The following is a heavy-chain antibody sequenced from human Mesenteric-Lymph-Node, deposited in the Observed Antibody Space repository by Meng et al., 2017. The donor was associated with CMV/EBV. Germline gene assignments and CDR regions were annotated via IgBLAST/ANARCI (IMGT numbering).Heavy chain of an antibody. CDR3: ARWGAYDAFDI. Sequence: GESLKISCAASGFTFSSYAMSWVRQAPGKGLEWVSSISSSSSYIYYADSVKGRFTISRDNAKNSLYLQMNSLRAEDTAVYYCARWGAYDAFDIWGQGTMVTVSS. CDR1: GFTFSSYA. CDR2: ISSSSSYI. V-gene: IGHV3-21*01. D-gene: IGHD3-16*01. J-gene: IGHJ3*02.